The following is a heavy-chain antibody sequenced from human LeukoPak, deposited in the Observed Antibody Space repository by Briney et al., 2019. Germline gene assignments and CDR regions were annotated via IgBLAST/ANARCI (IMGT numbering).Heavy chain of an antibody. CDR1: GGSISSSNW. V-gene: IGHV4-4*02. D-gene: IGHD5-12*01. CDR2: IYHSGST. J-gene: IGHJ6*04. Sequence: PSGTLSLTCAVSGGSISSSNWWSWVRQPPGKGLEWIGEIYHSGSTYYNPSLKSRVTISVDKSKNQFSLKLSSVTAADTAVYYCARDRVVATIDEIDYYYYYGMDVWGKGTTVTVSS. CDR3: ARDRVVATIDEIDYYYYYGMDV.